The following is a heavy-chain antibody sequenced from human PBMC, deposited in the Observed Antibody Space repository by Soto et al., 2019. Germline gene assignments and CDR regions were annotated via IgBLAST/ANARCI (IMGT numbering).Heavy chain of an antibody. CDR3: ATAGGSTSSSAYNYFMDV. Sequence: QAQLVQSGAEVKRPGSSVKVSCKASGDTFSSYSISWVRQAPGQGLEWRGRIIPMVGKPNYAQKFQGRVTFSADKSTNTAYMVLNSLISDDTAVYYCATAGGSTSSSAYNYFMDVWGKGTPVTVSS. D-gene: IGHD3-16*01. J-gene: IGHJ6*03. V-gene: IGHV1-69*02. CDR1: GDTFSSYS. CDR2: IIPMVGKP.